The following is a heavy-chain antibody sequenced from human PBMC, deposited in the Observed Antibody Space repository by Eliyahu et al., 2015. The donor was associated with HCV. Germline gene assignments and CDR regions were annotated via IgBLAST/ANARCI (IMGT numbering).Heavy chain of an antibody. V-gene: IGHV4-59*01. J-gene: IGHJ5*02. D-gene: IGHD6-13*01. CDR3: ARDGMAAPGRGGTNWFDP. Sequence: LEWIGYIYYSGRTNYNPSLKSRVTVSLDTSKNQFSLNLRSVTAADTAVYYCARDGMAAPGRGGTNWFDPWGQGTLVTVSS. CDR2: IYYSGRT.